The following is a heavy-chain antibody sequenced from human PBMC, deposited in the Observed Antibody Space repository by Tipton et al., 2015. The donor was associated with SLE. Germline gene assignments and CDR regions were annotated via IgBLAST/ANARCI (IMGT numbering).Heavy chain of an antibody. D-gene: IGHD3-10*01. Sequence: QLVQSGAEVKKPGASVKVSCKASGYTFTSYGISWVRQAPGQGLEWMGWIGAYNGNTNYAQKLQGRVTMTTDTSTSTAYMELRSVRSGGTAVHYCAREGITMVQGGPQGDEALDIWGQGTMVPVSS. CDR1: GYTFTSYG. CDR3: AREGITMVQGGPQGDEALDI. V-gene: IGHV1-18*01. CDR2: IGAYNGNT. J-gene: IGHJ3*02.